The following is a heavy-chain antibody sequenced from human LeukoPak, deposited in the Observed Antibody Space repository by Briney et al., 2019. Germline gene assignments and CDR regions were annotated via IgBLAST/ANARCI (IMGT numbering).Heavy chain of an antibody. D-gene: IGHD5-18*01. V-gene: IGHV5-51*01. CDR2: IYPGDSDT. J-gene: IGHJ2*01. CDR1: GYSFTSYW. CDR3: ARHVSLGYSYNPRHWYFDL. Sequence: GESLKIPCKGSGYSFTSYWIGWVRQMPGKGLEWMGIIYPGDSDTRYSPSFQGQVTISADKSISTAYLQWSSLKASDTAMYYCARHVSLGYSYNPRHWYFDLWGRGSLVSVCS.